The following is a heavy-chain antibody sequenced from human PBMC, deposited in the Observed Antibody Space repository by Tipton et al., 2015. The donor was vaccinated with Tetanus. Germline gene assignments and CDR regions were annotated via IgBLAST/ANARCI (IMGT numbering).Heavy chain of an antibody. V-gene: IGHV3-7*01. CDR2: INQDGSAE. J-gene: IGHJ6*02. CDR1: GFTFSFYW. Sequence: GSLRLSCAASGFTFSFYWMSWVRQVPGKGLEWVANINQDGSAEFYVDSVKGRFTISRDNSKNSLSLQMNSLRADDTAVYYCVRRWFGTQYYFGMDVWGQGTTVTVSS. CDR3: VRRWFGTQYYFGMDV. D-gene: IGHD2/OR15-2a*01.